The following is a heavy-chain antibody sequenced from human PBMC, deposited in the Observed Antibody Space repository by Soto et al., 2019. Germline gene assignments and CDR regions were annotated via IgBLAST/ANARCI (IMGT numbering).Heavy chain of an antibody. CDR1: GFTVSSIY. D-gene: IGHD5-12*01. Sequence: EVQLVESGGGLVQPGGSLRLSCAASGFTVSSIYMSWVRQAPGKGLEWVSVIYSGTSTYYADSVRGRFTFTRDNSTNTLYLQLNSLRADDTAVYYCARGNGYNSPFDYWGQGTLVTVSS. J-gene: IGHJ4*02. CDR2: IYSGTST. CDR3: ARGNGYNSPFDY. V-gene: IGHV3-66*01.